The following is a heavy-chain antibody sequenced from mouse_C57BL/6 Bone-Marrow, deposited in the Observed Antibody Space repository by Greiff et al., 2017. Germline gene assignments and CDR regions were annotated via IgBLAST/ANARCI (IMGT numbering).Heavy chain of an antibody. V-gene: IGHV1-39*01. Sequence: VQLQQSGPELVKPGASVKISCKASGYSFTDYNMNWVKQSNGKSLEWIGVINPNYGTTSYNQKFKGKAKLAVDQSSSTAYMQLNSLSSVDAAVYDCARERLRPFAYWGQGTLVTVSA. CDR1: GYSFTDYN. D-gene: IGHD3-2*02. CDR3: ARERLRPFAY. CDR2: INPNYGTT. J-gene: IGHJ3*01.